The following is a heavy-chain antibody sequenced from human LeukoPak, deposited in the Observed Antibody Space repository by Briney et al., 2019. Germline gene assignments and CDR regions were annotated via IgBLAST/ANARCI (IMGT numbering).Heavy chain of an antibody. J-gene: IGHJ4*02. CDR2: ISSSGSTI. D-gene: IGHD5-18*01. Sequence: GGSLRLSCAASGFTFSSYEMNWVRQAPGKGLEWVSYISSSGSTIYYADSVKGRFTISRDNAKNSLYLQMNSLRAEDTAVYYCARDGYSCGYCFDYWGQGTLVTVSS. CDR1: GFTFSSYE. CDR3: ARDGYSCGYCFDY. V-gene: IGHV3-48*03.